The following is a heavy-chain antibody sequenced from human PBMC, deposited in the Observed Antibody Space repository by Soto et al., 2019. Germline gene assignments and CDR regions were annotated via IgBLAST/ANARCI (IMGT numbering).Heavy chain of an antibody. CDR2: INPDGSST. J-gene: IGHJ6*02. Sequence: EVHLAESGGGLVQPGGSLRLSGAASGFTFSPYWMHWVRQAPGKGLVWVSRINPDGSSTNYADSVKGRFTISRDNAKNTLYLQMNSLRAEDTAVYYCGRGGSNSPNGMDVWGQGTTVTVSS. CDR1: GFTFSPYW. V-gene: IGHV3-74*01. CDR3: GRGGSNSPNGMDV. D-gene: IGHD4-4*01.